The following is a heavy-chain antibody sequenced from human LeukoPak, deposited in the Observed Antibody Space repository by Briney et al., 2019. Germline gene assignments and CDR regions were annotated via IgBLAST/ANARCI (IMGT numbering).Heavy chain of an antibody. CDR3: ARGLRGSPAFDY. J-gene: IGHJ4*02. D-gene: IGHD2-2*01. Sequence: ASVKVSCKASGYTFTSYYMHWVRQAPGQGLEWMGIVNPSGGSTSYAQKFQGRVTMTRDMSTSTAYMELSRLRSDDTAVYYCARGLRGSPAFDYWGQGTLVTVSS. CDR1: GYTFTSYY. V-gene: IGHV1-46*01. CDR2: VNPSGGST.